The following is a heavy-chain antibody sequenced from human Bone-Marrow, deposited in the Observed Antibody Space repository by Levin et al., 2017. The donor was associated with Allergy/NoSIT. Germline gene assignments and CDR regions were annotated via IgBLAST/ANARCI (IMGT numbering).Heavy chain of an antibody. J-gene: IGHJ4*02. CDR1: GGSISSFF. CDR3: ARPPPRRFGRHNIERDY. D-gene: IGHD5-12*01. Sequence: PSETLSLTCTVSGGSISSFFWNWIRQAPGKELEWIGYIQSVDGPKYSPSLKSRVTISVDTSKNQFSLMLTSVTAADTAMYYCARPPPRRFGRHNIERDYWGRGIMVTVSS. CDR2: IQSVDGP. V-gene: IGHV4-59*08.